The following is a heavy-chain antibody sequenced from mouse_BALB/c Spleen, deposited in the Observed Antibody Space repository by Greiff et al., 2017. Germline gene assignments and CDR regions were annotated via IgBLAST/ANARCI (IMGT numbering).Heavy chain of an antibody. CDR3: ARDGNHAWFAY. CDR1: GYAFSSYW. CDR2: IYPGDGDT. J-gene: IGHJ3*01. D-gene: IGHD2-1*01. V-gene: IGHV1-80*01. Sequence: VQLQESGAELVRPGSSVKISCKASGYAFSSYWMNWVKQRPGQGLEWIGQIYPGDGDTNYNGKFKGKATLTADKSSSTAYMQLSSLTSEDSAVYFCARDGNHAWFAYWGQGTLVTVSA.